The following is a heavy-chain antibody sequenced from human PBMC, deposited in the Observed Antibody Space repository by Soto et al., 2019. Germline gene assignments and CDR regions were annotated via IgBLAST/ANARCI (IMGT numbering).Heavy chain of an antibody. J-gene: IGHJ4*02. D-gene: IGHD3-22*01. Sequence: QVQLVQSGAEVKKPGSSVKVSCKASGGTFSSYTISWVRHAPGQGLEWMGRIIPILGIANYAQKFQGRVTITADKSTSTAYMELSSLRSEDTAVYYCARDYDSSGYYLNWGQGTLVTVSS. V-gene: IGHV1-69*08. CDR2: IIPILGIA. CDR1: GGTFSSYT. CDR3: ARDYDSSGYYLN.